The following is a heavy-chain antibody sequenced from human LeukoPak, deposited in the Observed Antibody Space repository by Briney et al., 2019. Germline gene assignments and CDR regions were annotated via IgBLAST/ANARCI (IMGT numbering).Heavy chain of an antibody. CDR1: GGSISSYY. J-gene: IGHJ6*03. CDR2: IYTSGST. CDR3: ARHHKGSGSPPPMGYYYYMYV. D-gene: IGHD3-10*01. Sequence: PSETLSLTCTVSGGSISSYYWSWIRQPPGKGLEWIGYIYTSGSTNYNPSLKSRVTISVDTSKNQFSLKLSSVTAADTAVYYCARHHKGSGSPPPMGYYYYMYVWGKGTTVTVSS. V-gene: IGHV4-4*09.